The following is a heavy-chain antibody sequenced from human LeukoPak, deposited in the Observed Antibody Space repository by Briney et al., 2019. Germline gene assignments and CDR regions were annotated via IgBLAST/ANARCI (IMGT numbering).Heavy chain of an antibody. CDR1: GFTFSSYS. V-gene: IGHV3-21*01. D-gene: IGHD3-10*02. Sequence: GGSLRLSCAASGFTFSSYSMNWVRQAPGKGLEWVSSISSSSSYIYYVDSVKGRLTISRDNAKNSLYLQMNSLRAEDTAVYYCAELGITMIGGVWGKGTTVTISS. CDR3: AELGITMIGGV. CDR2: ISSSSSYI. J-gene: IGHJ6*04.